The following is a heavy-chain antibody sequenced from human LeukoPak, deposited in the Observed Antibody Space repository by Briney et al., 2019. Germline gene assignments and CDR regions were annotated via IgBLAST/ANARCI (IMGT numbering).Heavy chain of an antibody. CDR2: ISSSGSTI. CDR1: GFTFSSYE. J-gene: IGHJ3*02. D-gene: IGHD3-10*01. CDR3: AKGTMVRGTVAFDI. Sequence: PGGSLRLSCAASGFTFSSYEMNWVRQAPGKGLEWVSYISSSGSTIYYADSVKGRFTISRDNAKNSLYLQMNSLRAEDTAVYYCAKGTMVRGTVAFDIWGQGTMVTVSS. V-gene: IGHV3-48*03.